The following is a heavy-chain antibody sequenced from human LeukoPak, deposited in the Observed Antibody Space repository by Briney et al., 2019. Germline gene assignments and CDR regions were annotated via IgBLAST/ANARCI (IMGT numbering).Heavy chain of an antibody. V-gene: IGHV3-23*01. CDR2: ISGSGGRI. CDR3: ATSKYSGSY. J-gene: IGHJ4*02. D-gene: IGHD1-26*01. CDR1: GFTFSSYT. Sequence: GGSLRLSCAASGFTFSSYTMSWVRQAPGKGLEWVSAISGSGGRIYYGASVKGRFTISRDNSKNTLNLQMNSLRAEDTAVYYCATSKYSGSYWGQGTLVTVSS.